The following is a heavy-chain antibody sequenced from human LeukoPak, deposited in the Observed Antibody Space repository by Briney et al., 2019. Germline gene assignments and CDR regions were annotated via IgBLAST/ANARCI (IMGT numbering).Heavy chain of an antibody. CDR1: GFTFSSYW. CDR2: IKQDGSEK. Sequence: GGSLGLSCAASGFTFSSYWMSWVRQAPGKGLEWVANIKQDGSEKYYVDSVKGRFTISRDNAKNSLYLQMNSLRAEDTAVYYCARLAAAGMIGIIDYWGQGTLVTVSS. D-gene: IGHD6-13*01. J-gene: IGHJ4*02. V-gene: IGHV3-7*01. CDR3: ARLAAAGMIGIIDY.